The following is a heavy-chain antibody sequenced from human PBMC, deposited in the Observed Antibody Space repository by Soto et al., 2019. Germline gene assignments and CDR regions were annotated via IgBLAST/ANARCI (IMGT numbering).Heavy chain of an antibody. CDR3: ARRFIGITGTNTYYMDV. Sequence: PSETLSLTCTVSGGSISSYYWSWIRQPPGKGLEWIGYIYYSGSTNYSPSLKSRVTISVDTSKNQFSLKLSSVTAADTAVYYCARRFIGITGTNTYYMDVWGKGTTVTVSS. D-gene: IGHD1-20*01. CDR2: IYYSGST. J-gene: IGHJ6*03. V-gene: IGHV4-59*08. CDR1: GGSISSYY.